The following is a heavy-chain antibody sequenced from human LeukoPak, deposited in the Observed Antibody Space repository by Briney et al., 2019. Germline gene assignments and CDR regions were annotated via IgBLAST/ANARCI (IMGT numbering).Heavy chain of an antibody. CDR3: ARGGLGIYFDY. J-gene: IGHJ4*02. Sequence: GGSLRLSCAVSGITVSSNFMSWVRQAPGQGLEWVSVIYSGGSTYYADSVKGRFTISRDNSKNTLFLQMSSLRAEDTAVYFCARGGLGIYFDYWGQGTLVTVSS. D-gene: IGHD6-19*01. CDR2: IYSGGST. CDR1: GITVSSNF. V-gene: IGHV3-53*01.